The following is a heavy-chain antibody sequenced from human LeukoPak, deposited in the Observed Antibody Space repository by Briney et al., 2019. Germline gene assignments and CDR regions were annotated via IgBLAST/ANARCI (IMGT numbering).Heavy chain of an antibody. D-gene: IGHD3-10*01. CDR3: ARRYYALNDAFDI. Sequence: SETLSLTCTVSGGSISTYYWNWIRQPPGKGLEWIGYIYHSGSTNYNPSLQSRVTISVDTSKNQFSLNLNSVTAADTAVYYCARRYYALNDAFDIWGQGTMVTVSS. J-gene: IGHJ3*02. CDR2: IYHSGST. CDR1: GGSISTYY. V-gene: IGHV4-59*01.